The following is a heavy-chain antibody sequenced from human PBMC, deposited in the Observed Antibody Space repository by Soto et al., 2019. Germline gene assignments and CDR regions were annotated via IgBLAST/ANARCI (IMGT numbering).Heavy chain of an antibody. CDR2: INHSGST. CDR1: GGSFSGYY. D-gene: IGHD2-2*01. CDR3: ARGQDIVVVPAGIWPLYYMDV. Sequence: SETLSLTCAVYGGSFSGYYWSWIRQPPGKGLEWIGEINHSGSTNYNPSLKSRVTISVDTSKNQFSLKLSSVTAADTAVYYCARGQDIVVVPAGIWPLYYMDVWGKGTTVTV. V-gene: IGHV4-34*01. J-gene: IGHJ6*03.